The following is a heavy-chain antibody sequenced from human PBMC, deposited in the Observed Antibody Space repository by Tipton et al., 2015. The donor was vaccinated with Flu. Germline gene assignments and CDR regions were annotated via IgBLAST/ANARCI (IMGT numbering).Heavy chain of an antibody. J-gene: IGHJ4*02. Sequence: TLSLTCTVSGDSITNYWWSWIRQPPGKGLEWIGYVYYTGSPNYNPSLKSRVTISVDTSNQFSLKLRSVTPADTAVYYCARDRNPIDYWGQGTLVTVSS. V-gene: IGHV4-59*01. CDR1: GDSITNYW. CDR3: ARDRNPIDY. CDR2: VYYTGSP.